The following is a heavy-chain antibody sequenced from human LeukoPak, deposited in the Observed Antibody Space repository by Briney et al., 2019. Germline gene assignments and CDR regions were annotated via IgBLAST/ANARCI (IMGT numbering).Heavy chain of an antibody. V-gene: IGHV3-48*03. J-gene: IGHJ4*02. CDR2: ITSSGSTI. CDR3: ARANYYDISGYDY. Sequence: GGSLRLSCAASGFTFRSYEMNWVRQAPGKGLEWVSYITSSGSTIYYADSVKGRFTISRDNAKNSLYLQMNSLRAEDTAVYYCARANYYDISGYDYWGQGTLVTVSS. CDR1: GFTFRSYE. D-gene: IGHD3-22*01.